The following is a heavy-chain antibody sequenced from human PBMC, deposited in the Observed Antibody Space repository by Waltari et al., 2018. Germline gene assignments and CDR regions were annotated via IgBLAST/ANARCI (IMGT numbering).Heavy chain of an antibody. V-gene: IGHV3-53*02. Sequence: EVQLVETGGGLVQPGGSLTLSCAASGFTVISIYMRWVRQAPGKGLEWVSVIYIAGGTYYADSVKGRFTISRDHSKNTLYLQMNSLRAEDTAIYYCARDDPLTSGGGFDVWGQGTMVTVSS. D-gene: IGHD2-15*01. J-gene: IGHJ3*01. CDR2: IYIAGGT. CDR3: ARDDPLTSGGGFDV. CDR1: GFTVISIY.